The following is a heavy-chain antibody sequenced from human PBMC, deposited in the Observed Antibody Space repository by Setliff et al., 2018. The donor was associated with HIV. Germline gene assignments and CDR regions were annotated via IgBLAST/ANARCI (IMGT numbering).Heavy chain of an antibody. V-gene: IGHV2-5*02. CDR1: LNTSGVG. CDR2: IYWDDDK. J-gene: IGHJ4*02. D-gene: IGHD1-1*01. CDR3: THVNNFRSVYFAS. Sequence: LNTSGVGVGWIRQPPGKALEWLALIYWDDDKRYNPSLKDRLTITKATSNNHVVLMMSNMDPADTATYYCTHVNNFRSVYFASWGQGTLVTVSS.